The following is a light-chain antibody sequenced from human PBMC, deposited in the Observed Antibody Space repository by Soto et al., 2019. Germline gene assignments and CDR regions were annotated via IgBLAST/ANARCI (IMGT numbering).Light chain of an antibody. Sequence: DIQMTQSPSTLSSSPGDTVTITCRASQTISRWLAWYQQKPEKAPRLLIYTASTLESGVQWCCSSSGSATDSTLTIRSLPHDYFATYYCKEYNNHWTFGQGTKVEIK. V-gene: IGKV1-5*01. CDR2: TAS. CDR3: KEYNNHWT. J-gene: IGKJ1*01. CDR1: QTISRW.